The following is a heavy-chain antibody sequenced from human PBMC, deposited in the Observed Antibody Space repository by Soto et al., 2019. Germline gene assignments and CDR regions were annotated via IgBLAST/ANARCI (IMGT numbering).Heavy chain of an antibody. CDR3: AKPPVCCGDRPPHGMDV. CDR2: ISGSGGST. CDR1: GFTFSSYA. Sequence: EVQLLESGGGLVQPGGSLRLSCAASGFTFSSYAMSWVRQAPGKGLEWASAISGSGGSTYYADSVKGRFTISSDKSKSTLHLQTKSVRAEGTGVYYCAKPPVCCGDRPPHGMDVLGQGTTVTV. D-gene: IGHD2-21*02. V-gene: IGHV3-23*01. J-gene: IGHJ6*02.